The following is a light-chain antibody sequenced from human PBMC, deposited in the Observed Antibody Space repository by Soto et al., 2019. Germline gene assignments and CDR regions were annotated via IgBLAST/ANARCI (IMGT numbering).Light chain of an antibody. CDR2: DVS. V-gene: IGLV2-14*01. Sequence: QSALTQPASVSGSPGQSITISCTGTSSDFGGYNYVSWYQQHPGKAPKVLIYDVSNRPAGVSKRFSGSRSGNTASLTISGLQAEDEADYYCCSYTSSNSLIFGTGTKVTVL. CDR1: SSDFGGYNY. J-gene: IGLJ1*01. CDR3: CSYTSSNSLI.